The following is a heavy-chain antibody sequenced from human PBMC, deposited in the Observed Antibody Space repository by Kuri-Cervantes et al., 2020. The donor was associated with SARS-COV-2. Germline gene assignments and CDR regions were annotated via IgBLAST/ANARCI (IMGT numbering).Heavy chain of an antibody. J-gene: IGHJ4*02. CDR3: WQVVVGTAIDY. Sequence: GESLKISCEASGFSFGTAWMNWVRQAPGKGLEWVGRIRSKTDGGEIEYAAPAKGRFTISRDDSKNTLYLQMSSLRTDDTAVYFCWQVVVGTAIDYWGQGSLVTVSS. CDR2: IRSKTDGGEI. V-gene: IGHV3-15*07. D-gene: IGHD2-21*02. CDR1: GFSFGTAW.